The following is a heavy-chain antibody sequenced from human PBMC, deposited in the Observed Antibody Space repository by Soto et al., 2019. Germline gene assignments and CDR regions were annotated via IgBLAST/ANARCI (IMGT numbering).Heavy chain of an antibody. D-gene: IGHD1-26*01. J-gene: IGHJ6*02. V-gene: IGHV1-69*01. Sequence: QVQLVQSGAEVKKPGSSVKVYCKASGGTFSSDAISWVRQAPGQGLEWMGGIIPIFGTANYAQKFQGRVTITADESTSTAYMDLSSLRSEDTAGYYFARNDRCGCYYWDYYYYGMYVWGQGTTVTVSS. CDR3: ARNDRCGCYYWDYYYYGMYV. CDR2: IIPIFGTA. CDR1: GGTFSSDA.